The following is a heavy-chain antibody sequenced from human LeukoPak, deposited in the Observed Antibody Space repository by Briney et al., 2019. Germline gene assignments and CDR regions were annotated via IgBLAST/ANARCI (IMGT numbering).Heavy chain of an antibody. CDR3: ARLSVGKIDY. J-gene: IGHJ4*02. D-gene: IGHD1-14*01. V-gene: IGHV3-7*01. CDR1: GFTFTSHW. CDR2: IKQDGSEK. Sequence: GGSLRLSCGASGFTFTSHWMSWFRQAPGKGLEWVANIKQDGSEKYYVDSMKGRFTISRDNAKNSLHLQMNSLRAEDTAVYFCARLSVGKIDYWGQGTLVTVSS.